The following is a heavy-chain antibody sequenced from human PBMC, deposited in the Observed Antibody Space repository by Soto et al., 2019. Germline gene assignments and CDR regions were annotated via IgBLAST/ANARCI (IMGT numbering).Heavy chain of an antibody. V-gene: IGHV5-51*01. CDR3: ARRGIGESGYYYYGMDV. D-gene: IGHD2-15*01. J-gene: IGHJ6*02. Sequence: GESLKISCKGSGYSFTNYWIVWVRQMPGKGLEWMGIIYPYDSDTRYSPSFQGQVTISADKSISTAYLQWSSLEASDTATFYCARRGIGESGYYYYGMDVWGQGTTVTVSS. CDR1: GYSFTNYW. CDR2: IYPYDSDT.